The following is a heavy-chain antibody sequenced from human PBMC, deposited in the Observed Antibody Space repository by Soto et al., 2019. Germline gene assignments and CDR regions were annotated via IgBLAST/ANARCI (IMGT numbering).Heavy chain of an antibody. V-gene: IGHV3-30-3*01. D-gene: IGHD5-12*01. CDR2: ISYDGSNK. J-gene: IGHJ4*02. CDR1: GFTFSSYA. CDR3: ARGEQGWLQWSVRYYFDY. Sequence: PGGSLRLSCAASGFTFSSYAMHWVRQAPGKGLEWVAVISYDGSNKYYADSVKGRFTISRDNSKNTLYLQMNSLRAEDTAVYYCARGEQGWLQWSVRYYFDYWGQGTLVTVS.